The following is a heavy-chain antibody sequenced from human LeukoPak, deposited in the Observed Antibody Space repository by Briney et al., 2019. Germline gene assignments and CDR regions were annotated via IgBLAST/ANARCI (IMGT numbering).Heavy chain of an antibody. Sequence: GGSLRLSCAGSGFIFSSYWMHWVRQAPGKGLVWVSRINSDGNTATYADSVKGRFTISRDNGKNTLYLQMNSLRADDTAVYYCARGIDILTRAGYWYFDLWGRGTLVTVSS. CDR1: GFIFSSYW. CDR2: INSDGNTA. CDR3: ARGIDILTRAGYWYFDL. J-gene: IGHJ2*01. V-gene: IGHV3-74*03. D-gene: IGHD3-9*01.